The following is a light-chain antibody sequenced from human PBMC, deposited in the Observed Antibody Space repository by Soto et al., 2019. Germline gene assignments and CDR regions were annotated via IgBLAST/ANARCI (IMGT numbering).Light chain of an antibody. CDR3: CSYAGSYTLL. V-gene: IGLV2-11*01. CDR1: SSDVRGYNY. J-gene: IGLJ2*01. CDR2: DVN. Sequence: QSVLTQPRSVSGSPGQSVTISCTGASSDVRGYNYVSWYQQHPGKAPKLIIYDVNYRPSGVPNRFSGSQSGNTASLTISGLQADDEADYYCCSYAGSYTLLFGGGTK.